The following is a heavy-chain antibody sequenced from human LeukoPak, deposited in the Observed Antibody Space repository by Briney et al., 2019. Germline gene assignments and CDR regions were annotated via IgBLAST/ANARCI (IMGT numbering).Heavy chain of an antibody. Sequence: GASVKVSCKASGGTFSGYAISWVRQAPGQGLEWMGGIIPIFGTANYAQKFQGRVTITADESTSTAYMELSSLRSEDTAVYYCASSAAAGTFDYWGQGTLVTVSS. CDR1: GGTFSGYA. V-gene: IGHV1-69*01. J-gene: IGHJ4*02. CDR3: ASSAAAGTFDY. CDR2: IIPIFGTA. D-gene: IGHD6-13*01.